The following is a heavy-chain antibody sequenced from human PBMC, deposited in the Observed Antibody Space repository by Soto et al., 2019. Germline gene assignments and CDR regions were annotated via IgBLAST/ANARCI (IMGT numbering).Heavy chain of an antibody. D-gene: IGHD5-12*01. V-gene: IGHV1-69*04. CDR1: GGTFSNDI. Sequence: GASVKVSCKTSGGTFSNDIFTWVRQAPGQGLEWMGRIIPLLDITNYAQKFQGRVTITADKSTSTAYMELNSLRSGDTAVYYCARDSPIGSTFSGYEAIDYWGQGTLVTVSS. J-gene: IGHJ4*02. CDR3: ARDSPIGSTFSGYEAIDY. CDR2: IIPLLDIT.